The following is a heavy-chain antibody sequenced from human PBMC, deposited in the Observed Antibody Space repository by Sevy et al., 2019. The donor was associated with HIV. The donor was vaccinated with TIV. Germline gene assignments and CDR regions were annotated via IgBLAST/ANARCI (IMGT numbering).Heavy chain of an antibody. J-gene: IGHJ3*01. Sequence: GGSLRLSCTASGFTFNTHAMTWVRQAPGKGLEWVSVISGPGLSTYYADSVKRRFTISRDNSQNTLYLQMNSLRVDDTATYYCAKALNPALESMIEVILRTLKGFDVWGQGTMVTVSS. CDR3: AKALNPALESMIEVILRTLKGFDV. CDR2: ISGPGLST. CDR1: GFTFNTHA. V-gene: IGHV3-23*01. D-gene: IGHD3-22*01.